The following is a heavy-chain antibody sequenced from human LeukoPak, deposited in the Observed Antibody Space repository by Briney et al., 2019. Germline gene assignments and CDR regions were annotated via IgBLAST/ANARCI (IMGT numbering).Heavy chain of an antibody. V-gene: IGHV3-21*01. Sequence: PGGSLRLSCAASGFTFSSYSMNWVRQAPGKGLEWVSSISSSSSYIYYADSVKGRFTISRDNAKNSLYLQMNSLRAEDTAVYYYARGYSRGWNFDYWGQGTLVTVSS. CDR3: ARGYSRGWNFDY. CDR2: ISSSSSYI. CDR1: GFTFSSYS. D-gene: IGHD6-19*01. J-gene: IGHJ4*02.